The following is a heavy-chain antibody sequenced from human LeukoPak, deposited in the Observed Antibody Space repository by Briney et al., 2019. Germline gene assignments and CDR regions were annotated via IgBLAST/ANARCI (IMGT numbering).Heavy chain of an antibody. CDR3: AEGGRDGYNYEPGVDY. CDR1: GFTVSSNY. CDR2: IYSGGKT. D-gene: IGHD5-24*01. V-gene: IGHV3-53*01. J-gene: IGHJ4*02. Sequence: GGSLRLSCAASGFTVSSNYMSWVRQAPGKGLEWVSVIYSGGKTNYADSVRGRFTISRDISKNTLYLQMNSLRAEDTAVYYCAEGGRDGYNYEPGVDYWGQGTLVTVSS.